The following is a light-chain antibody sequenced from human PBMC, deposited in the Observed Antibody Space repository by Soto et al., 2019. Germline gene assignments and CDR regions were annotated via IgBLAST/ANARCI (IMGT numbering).Light chain of an antibody. CDR1: SSDVGGYNF. CDR3: SSYAGSSVPVA. Sequence: QSALTQPPSASGAPGQSVTISCTGASSDVGGYNFVSWYQQHPGKAPKLMIYDVTKRPSGVPNCFSGSKSGNTASLTVSGLQADDDADYYCSSYAGSSVPVAFGGGTKLTVL. CDR2: DVT. J-gene: IGLJ2*01. V-gene: IGLV2-8*01.